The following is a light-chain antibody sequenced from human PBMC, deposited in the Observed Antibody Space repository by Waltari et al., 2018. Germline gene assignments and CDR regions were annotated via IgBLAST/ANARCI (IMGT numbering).Light chain of an antibody. V-gene: IGKV3-20*01. Sequence: EIVLTQSPGTLSLSAGERATLSCMASQTLNNNYLAWYQQKPGQSPGLLIFAASKRATSVPDRFSGSGSGTDFTLTISRLEPEDFAMYYCQQYGSSPYSFGQGARVDFK. CDR2: AAS. J-gene: IGKJ2*01. CDR3: QQYGSSPYS. CDR1: QTLNNNY.